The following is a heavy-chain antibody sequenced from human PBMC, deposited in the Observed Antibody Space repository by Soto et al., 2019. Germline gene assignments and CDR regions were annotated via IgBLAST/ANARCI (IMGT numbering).Heavy chain of an antibody. CDR2: INSDGSST. Sequence: HPGGSLRLSCAASGFTFSSYWMHWVRQAPGKGLVWVSRINSDGSSTSYADSVKGRFTISRDNAKNTLYLRMNSLRAEDTAVYYCARSLGDIVVVVAATPSGAFDIWGQGTMVTVSS. V-gene: IGHV3-74*01. D-gene: IGHD2-15*01. CDR3: ARSLGDIVVVVAATPSGAFDI. CDR1: GFTFSSYW. J-gene: IGHJ3*02.